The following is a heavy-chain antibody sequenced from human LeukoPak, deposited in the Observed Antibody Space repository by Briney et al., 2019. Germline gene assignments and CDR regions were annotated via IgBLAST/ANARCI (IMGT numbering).Heavy chain of an antibody. D-gene: IGHD1-20*01. CDR1: GGSISSGGYY. V-gene: IGHV4-31*03. J-gene: IGHJ6*03. CDR2: MYYSGST. CDR3: ARDSIDVTAGVYYYMDV. Sequence: PSETLSPTCTVSGGSISSGGYYWSWIPQHPGKGLEWIWYMYYSGSTYYNTALKSRVTISVDTSKNQFSLRLSSVTAADTAVYYCARDSIDVTAGVYYYMDVWGKGTTVTVSS.